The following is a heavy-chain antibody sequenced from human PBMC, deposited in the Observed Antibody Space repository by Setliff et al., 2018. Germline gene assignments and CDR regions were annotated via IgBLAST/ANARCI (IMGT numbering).Heavy chain of an antibody. CDR3: ARIGTSSVLYGMDV. Sequence: SGPTLVNPTETLTLTCTISGFSLSDGRVGVTWIRQPPGKALEWLATTFSMNQKSYSTSLESRLLISKDTSATQVVLMMTNMNPADTGTYYCARIGTSSVLYGMDVWGQGTTVTVSS. V-gene: IGHV2-26*03. CDR2: TFSMNQK. J-gene: IGHJ6*02. CDR1: GFSLSDGRVG. D-gene: IGHD3-22*01.